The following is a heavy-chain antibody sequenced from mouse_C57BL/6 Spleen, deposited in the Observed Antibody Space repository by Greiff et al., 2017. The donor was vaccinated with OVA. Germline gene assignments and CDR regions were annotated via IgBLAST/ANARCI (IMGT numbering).Heavy chain of an antibody. Sequence: QVQLQQSGPELVKPGASVKLSCKASGYTFTSYDINWVKQRPGPGLEWIGWIYPSDGSTKYNEKFKGKATLTVDTSSSTAYMELHSLTSEDSAVYFCAREGTTARGYFDVWGTGTTVTVSS. J-gene: IGHJ1*03. CDR1: GYTFTSYD. V-gene: IGHV1-85*01. CDR2: IYPSDGST. D-gene: IGHD1-2*01. CDR3: AREGTTARGYFDV.